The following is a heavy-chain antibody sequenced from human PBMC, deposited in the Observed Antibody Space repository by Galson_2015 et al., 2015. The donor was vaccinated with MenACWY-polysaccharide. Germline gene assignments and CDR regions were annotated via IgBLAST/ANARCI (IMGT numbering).Heavy chain of an antibody. CDR2: MYSGGFT. CDR1: GFNVGGLY. V-gene: IGHV3-53*01. J-gene: IGHJ4*02. CDR3: ARGAQRFFDY. Sequence: SLRLSCAASGFNVGGLYMSWVRQAPGKRPEWVSIMYSGGFTEYEDSVKGRFTISRDISKNTVYLQMYSLKVEDTAVYYCARGAQRFFDYWGQGRLVTVSA.